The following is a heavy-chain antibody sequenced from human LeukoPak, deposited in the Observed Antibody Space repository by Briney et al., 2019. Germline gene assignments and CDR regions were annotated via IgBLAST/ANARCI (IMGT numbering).Heavy chain of an antibody. D-gene: IGHD2-15*01. CDR2: INPNSGGT. Sequence: ASVKVSCKASGGTFNNYAINWVRQAPGQGLEWMGWINPNSGGTNYAQKFQGRVTMTRDTSISTAYMELSRLRSDDTAVYYCATSCCSGGSCYFDYWGQGTLVTVSS. J-gene: IGHJ4*02. CDR1: GGTFNNYA. V-gene: IGHV1-2*02. CDR3: ATSCCSGGSCYFDY.